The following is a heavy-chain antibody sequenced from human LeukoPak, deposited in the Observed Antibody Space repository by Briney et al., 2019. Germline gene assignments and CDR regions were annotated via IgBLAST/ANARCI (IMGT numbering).Heavy chain of an antibody. V-gene: IGHV4-38-2*02. Sequence: SETLSLTCTVSGYSISSGYYWGWIRQPPGKGLEWIGSIYHSGSTYYNPSLKSRVTISVDTSKNQFSLKLSPVTAADTAVYYCAREESSSWYPYYYYMDVWGKGTTVTVSS. J-gene: IGHJ6*03. D-gene: IGHD6-13*01. CDR1: GYSISSGYY. CDR3: AREESSSWYPYYYYMDV. CDR2: IYHSGST.